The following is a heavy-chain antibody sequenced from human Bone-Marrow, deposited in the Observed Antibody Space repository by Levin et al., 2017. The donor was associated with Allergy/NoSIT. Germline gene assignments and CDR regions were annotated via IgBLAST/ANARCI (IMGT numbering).Heavy chain of an antibody. CDR1: GGTFSSYA. Sequence: SVKVSCKASGGTFSSYAISWVRQAPGQGLEWMGGIIPIFGTANYAQKFQGRVTITADKSTSTAYMELSSLRSEDTAVYYCARGPQNYYYYMDVWGKGTTVTVSS. J-gene: IGHJ6*03. CDR3: ARGPQNYYYYMDV. V-gene: IGHV1-69*06. CDR2: IIPIFGTA.